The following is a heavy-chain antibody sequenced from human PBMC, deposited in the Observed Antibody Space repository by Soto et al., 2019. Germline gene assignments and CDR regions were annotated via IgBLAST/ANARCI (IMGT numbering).Heavy chain of an antibody. CDR3: ATYDSPYYYMDV. V-gene: IGHV4-59*13. CDR2: IYYSGST. J-gene: IGHJ6*03. Sequence: QVQLQESGPGLVKPSETLSLTCTVSGGSISRYFWSWIHQPPGKGLQWIGHIYYSGSTDYNPSLKSRVAISVDASKTHFSLRLNSVTAADAAVYYCATYDSPYYYMDVWGKGTTVTVSS. CDR1: GGSISRYF. D-gene: IGHD3-16*01.